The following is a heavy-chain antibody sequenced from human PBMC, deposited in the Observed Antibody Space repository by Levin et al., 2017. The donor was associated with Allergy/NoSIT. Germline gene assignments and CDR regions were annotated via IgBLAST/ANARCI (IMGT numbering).Heavy chain of an antibody. D-gene: IGHD2-2*01. V-gene: IGHV1-69*13. CDR3: ARFFLSRPADCSSTSCPRWGMDV. J-gene: IGHJ6*02. CDR2: IIPIFGTA. Sequence: GASVKVSCKASGGTFSSYAISWVRQAPGQGLEWMGGIIPIFGTANYAQKFQGRVTITADESTSTAYMELSSLRSEDTAVYYCARFFLSRPADCSSTSCPRWGMDVWGQGTTVTVSS. CDR1: GGTFSSYA.